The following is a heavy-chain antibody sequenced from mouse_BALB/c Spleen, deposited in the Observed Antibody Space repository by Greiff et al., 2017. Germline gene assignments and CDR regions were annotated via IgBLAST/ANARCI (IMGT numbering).Heavy chain of an antibody. V-gene: IGHV2-2*02. Sequence: VQVVESGPGLVQPSQSLSITCTVSGFSLTSYGVHWVRQSPGKGLEWLGVIWSGGSTDYNAAFISRLSISKDNSKSQVFFKMNSLQANDTAIYYCAAEGITTATWYFDVWGAGTTVTVSS. J-gene: IGHJ1*01. CDR3: AAEGITTATWYFDV. CDR2: IWSGGST. CDR1: GFSLTSYG. D-gene: IGHD1-2*01.